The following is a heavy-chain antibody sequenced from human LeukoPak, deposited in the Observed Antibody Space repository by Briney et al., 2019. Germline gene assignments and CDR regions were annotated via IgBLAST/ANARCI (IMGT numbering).Heavy chain of an antibody. Sequence: GESLKISCKGSGYTFTNYWIVWVRHKPGKGLEWMGIIYPGDSETRYSTSFQGQVTISADTSITTSYLHWSSLEAADTAMYYCARRYSSSLGAFDIWGQGTMVTVSS. D-gene: IGHD6-6*01. J-gene: IGHJ3*02. CDR2: IYPGDSET. CDR3: ARRYSSSLGAFDI. V-gene: IGHV5-51*01. CDR1: GYTFTNYW.